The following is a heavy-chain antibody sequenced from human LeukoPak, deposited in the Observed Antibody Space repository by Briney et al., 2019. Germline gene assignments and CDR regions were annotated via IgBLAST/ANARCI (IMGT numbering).Heavy chain of an antibody. V-gene: IGHV1-8*01. D-gene: IGHD2-15*01. J-gene: IGHJ5*02. CDR2: MNPNSGNT. Sequence: GASVKVSCKASGYTFTSYDINWVRQATGQGLEWMGWMNPNSGNTGYAPKFQGRVTMTRNTSISTAYMELSSLRSEDTAVYYCARKRGIAATSFNWFDPWGQGTLVTVSS. CDR3: ARKRGIAATSFNWFDP. CDR1: GYTFTSYD.